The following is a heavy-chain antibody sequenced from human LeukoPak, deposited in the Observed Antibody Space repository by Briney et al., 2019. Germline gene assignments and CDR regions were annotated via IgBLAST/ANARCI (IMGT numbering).Heavy chain of an antibody. CDR1: GGSISSYY. D-gene: IGHD1-14*01. V-gene: IGHV4-59*01. CDR2: IYYSGST. Sequence: SETLSLTCTASGGSISSYYWSWIRQPPGKGLEWIGYIYYSGSTNYNPSLKSRVTISVDTSKNQFSLKLSSVTAADTAVYYCASFSGGWFDPWGQGTLVTVSS. J-gene: IGHJ5*02. CDR3: ASFSGGWFDP.